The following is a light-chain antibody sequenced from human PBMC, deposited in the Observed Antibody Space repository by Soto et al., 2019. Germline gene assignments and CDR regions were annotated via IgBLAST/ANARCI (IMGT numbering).Light chain of an antibody. CDR3: QQYESTPPT. J-gene: IGKJ2*01. V-gene: IGKV4-1*01. CDR1: QSVLYSSNNKNY. CDR2: WAS. Sequence: DIVMTQSPDSLAVSLGERATINCKCSQSVLYSSNNKNYLAWYQQRPGQPPKLLIYWASTRESGVPDRFSGSGPGTDFTRTITSLQAEDVAFSYCQQYESTPPTFGQGTKLDIK.